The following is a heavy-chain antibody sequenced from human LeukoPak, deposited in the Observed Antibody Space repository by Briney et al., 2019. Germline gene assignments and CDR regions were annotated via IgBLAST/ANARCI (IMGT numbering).Heavy chain of an antibody. V-gene: IGHV3-33*08. CDR1: GFTFSSYY. CDR3: SRAEGQLLPGDYYYYGMDA. D-gene: IGHD2-2*01. J-gene: IGHJ6*02. Sequence: GGSLRLSCAVSGFTFSSYYLHWVRQAPGKGLEWVGDIRYNGSNKYYADSAQGRFTIFRVNSKNTLYLLMISLRAEDTAVYYCSRAEGQLLPGDYYYYGMDAWGQGTTVTVSS. CDR2: IRYNGSNK.